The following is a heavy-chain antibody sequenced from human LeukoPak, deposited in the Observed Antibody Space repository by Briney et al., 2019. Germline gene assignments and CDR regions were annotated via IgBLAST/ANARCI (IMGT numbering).Heavy chain of an antibody. Sequence: SETLSLTCAVYGGSSSGYYWSWIRQPPGKGLEWIGEINHSGSIHYNPSLKSRVTISVDTSKNRFSLKLSSVTAADTAVYYCASRDSTPGGYGMDVWGQGTTVTVSS. CDR1: GGSSSGYY. V-gene: IGHV4-34*01. J-gene: IGHJ6*02. CDR3: ASRDSTPGGYGMDV. CDR2: INHSGSI. D-gene: IGHD2-15*01.